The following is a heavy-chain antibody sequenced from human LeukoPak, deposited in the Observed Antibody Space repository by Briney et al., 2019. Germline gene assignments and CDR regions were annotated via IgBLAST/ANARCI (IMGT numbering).Heavy chain of an antibody. V-gene: IGHV3-21*04. J-gene: IGHJ4*02. CDR1: GFTFSSYG. CDR2: ISSSGSTI. D-gene: IGHD3-22*01. CDR3: ARDDSSGYCDY. Sequence: GGSLRLSCAASGFTFSSYGMSWVRQAPGKGLEWVSAISSSGSTIYYADSVKGRFTISRDNAKNSLYLQMNSLRAEDTAVYCCARDDSSGYCDYWGQGTLVTVSS.